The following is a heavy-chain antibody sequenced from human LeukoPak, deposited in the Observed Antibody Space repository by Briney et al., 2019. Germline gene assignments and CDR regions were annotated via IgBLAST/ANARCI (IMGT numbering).Heavy chain of an antibody. CDR2: IYSDGST. Sequence: PGGSLRLSCAASGFTVSSNYMSWVRQAPGKGLEWVSVIYSDGSTYYADSVKGRFTISRDNSKNTLYLQMNSLRAEDTAVYYCARGEYDYVWGSYRYPSFGYWGQGTLVTVSS. J-gene: IGHJ4*02. V-gene: IGHV3-53*01. CDR1: GFTVSSNY. D-gene: IGHD3-16*02. CDR3: ARGEYDYVWGSYRYPSFGY.